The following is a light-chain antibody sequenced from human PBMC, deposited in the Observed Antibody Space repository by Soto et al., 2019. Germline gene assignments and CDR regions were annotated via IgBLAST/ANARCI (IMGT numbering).Light chain of an antibody. J-gene: IGLJ3*02. V-gene: IGLV2-8*01. CDR1: SSDVGGYNY. CDR3: QSYDSSLSGSRV. CDR2: EVN. Sequence: QSALTQPASVSGSPGQSITISCTGTSSDVGGYNYVSWYQQHPGKAPKLMIYEVNKRPSGVPDRFSGSKSGNTASLTVSGLQAEDEADYYCQSYDSSLSGSRVFGGGTKLTVL.